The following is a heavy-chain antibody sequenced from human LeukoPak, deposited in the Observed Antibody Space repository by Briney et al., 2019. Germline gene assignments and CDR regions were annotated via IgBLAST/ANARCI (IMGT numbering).Heavy chain of an antibody. Sequence: PGGSLRLSCAASGFTVSSNYMSWVRQAPGKGLEWVSVIYSGGSTYYADSVKGRFTISRDNAKNSLYLQMDSLRAEDTAVYYCARGPYTDDFWSGYYTGQDYWGQGTLVTVSS. J-gene: IGHJ4*02. V-gene: IGHV3-66*01. CDR1: GFTVSSNY. CDR2: IYSGGST. D-gene: IGHD3-3*01. CDR3: ARGPYTDDFWSGYYTGQDY.